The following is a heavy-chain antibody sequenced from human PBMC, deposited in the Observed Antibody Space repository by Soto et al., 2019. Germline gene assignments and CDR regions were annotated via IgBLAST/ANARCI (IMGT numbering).Heavy chain of an antibody. Sequence: SVKVSCKASGGIFSSYAISWVRQAPGQGLEWMGGIIPIFGTANYAQKFQGRVTITADESTSTAYMELSSLRSEDTAVYYCASFMERSCGGDCYTGWFDPWGQGTLVTVSS. CDR1: GGIFSSYA. J-gene: IGHJ5*02. D-gene: IGHD2-21*02. CDR3: ASFMERSCGGDCYTGWFDP. V-gene: IGHV1-69*13. CDR2: IIPIFGTA.